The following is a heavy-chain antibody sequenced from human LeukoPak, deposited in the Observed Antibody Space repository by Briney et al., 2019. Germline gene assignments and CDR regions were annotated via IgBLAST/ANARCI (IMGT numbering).Heavy chain of an antibody. D-gene: IGHD3-3*01. J-gene: IGHJ4*02. Sequence: GGSLRLSCAASGFTFSSYAMSWVRQAPGKGLEWVSAISGSGGSTYYADSVKGRFTTSRDNSKNTLYLQMNSLRAEDTAVYYCACTLDYDFWSGYYKWGQGTLVTVSS. CDR1: GFTFSSYA. V-gene: IGHV3-23*01. CDR3: ACTLDYDFWSGYYK. CDR2: ISGSGGST.